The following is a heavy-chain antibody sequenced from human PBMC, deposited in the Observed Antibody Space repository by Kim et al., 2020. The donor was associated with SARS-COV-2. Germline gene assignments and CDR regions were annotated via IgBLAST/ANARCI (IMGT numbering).Heavy chain of an antibody. J-gene: IGHJ4*02. V-gene: IGHV3-33*01. CDR3: ARARTGDSQHLDY. Sequence: YADSGKGRFTISRDNSKNMLYLQMNSLRAEDTAVYYCARARTGDSQHLDYWGQGTLVTISS. D-gene: IGHD1-1*01.